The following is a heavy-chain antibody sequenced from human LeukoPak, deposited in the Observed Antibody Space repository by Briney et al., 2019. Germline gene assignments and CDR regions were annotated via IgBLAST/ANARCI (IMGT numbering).Heavy chain of an antibody. D-gene: IGHD2-21*02. Sequence: GRSLRLSCAASGFTFSSYAMHWVRQAPGKGLEWVAVIPYDGSNEYYADSVKGRFTISRDNSKNTLYLQMNSLRAEDTAVYYCARSTLVVTAIFDYWGQGTLVTVSS. J-gene: IGHJ4*02. CDR2: IPYDGSNE. CDR3: ARSTLVVTAIFDY. CDR1: GFTFSSYA. V-gene: IGHV3-30*04.